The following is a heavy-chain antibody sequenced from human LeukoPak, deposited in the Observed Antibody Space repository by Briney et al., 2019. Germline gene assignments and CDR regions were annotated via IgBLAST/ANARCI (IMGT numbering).Heavy chain of an antibody. J-gene: IGHJ6*03. V-gene: IGHV3-30-3*01. CDR2: ISYDGSNK. Sequence: PGGSLRLSCAASGFTFRSYAMHWVRQAPGKGLEWVAVISYDGSNKYYADSVKGRFTISRDNSKNTLYLQMNSLRAEDTAVYYCARDPGLRILKGWNLAYYYMDVWGKGTTVTVSS. CDR3: ARDPGLRILKGWNLAYYYMDV. CDR1: GFTFRSYA. D-gene: IGHD1-7*01.